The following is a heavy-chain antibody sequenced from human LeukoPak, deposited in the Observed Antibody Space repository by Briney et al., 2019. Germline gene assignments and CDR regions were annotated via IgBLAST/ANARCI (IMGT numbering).Heavy chain of an antibody. D-gene: IGHD3-10*01. CDR3: AKVEWFGELFPFDY. Sequence: GGSLRLSCAASGFTVSSNYMSWVRQAPGKGLEWVSAISGSGGSTYYADSVKGRFTISRDNSKNTLYLQMNSLRAEDTAVYYCAKVEWFGELFPFDYWGQGTLVTVSS. CDR2: ISGSGGST. V-gene: IGHV3-23*01. CDR1: GFTVSSNY. J-gene: IGHJ4*02.